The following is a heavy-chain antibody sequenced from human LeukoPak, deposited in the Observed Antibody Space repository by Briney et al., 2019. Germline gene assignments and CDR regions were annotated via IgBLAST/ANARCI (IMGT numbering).Heavy chain of an antibody. CDR1: GFTVSSNY. CDR2: IYSGGST. Sequence: PGGSLRLSCAASGFTVSSNYMSQVRQAPGKGLEWVSVIYSGGSTYYADSVKGRFTISRHNSKNTLYLQMNSLRSDDTAVYYCARDSGSSSWKVWFDPWGQGTLVTVSS. CDR3: ARDSGSSSWKVWFDP. D-gene: IGHD6-13*01. V-gene: IGHV3-53*04. J-gene: IGHJ5*02.